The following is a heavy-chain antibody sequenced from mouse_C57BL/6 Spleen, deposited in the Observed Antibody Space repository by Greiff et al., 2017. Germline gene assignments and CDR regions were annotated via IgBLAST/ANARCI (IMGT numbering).Heavy chain of an antibody. D-gene: IGHD1-1*01. CDR3: VREGDYYGSSSFAY. J-gene: IGHJ3*01. CDR1: GFTFNTYA. CDR2: IRSKSSNYAT. Sequence: EVQVVESGGGLVQPKGSLKLSCAASGFTFNTYAMHWVRQAPGTGLEWVARIRSKSSNYATYYADSVKDRFTISRDDSQSMLYLQMNNLKTEDTAMYYCVREGDYYGSSSFAYWGQGTLVTVSA. V-gene: IGHV10-3*01.